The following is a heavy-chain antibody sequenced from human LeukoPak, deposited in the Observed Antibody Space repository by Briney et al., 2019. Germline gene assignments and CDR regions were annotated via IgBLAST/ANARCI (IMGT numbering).Heavy chain of an antibody. V-gene: IGHV4-30-4*01. D-gene: IGHD4-23*01. CDR2: IYYSGST. J-gene: IGHJ4*02. CDR1: GGSISSGDYY. CDR3: ARVVYGGNSVDY. Sequence: PSQTLSLTCTVSGGSISSGDYYWSWIRQPPGKGLEWIGYIYYSGSTYYNPSLKSRVTVSVDTSKNQFSLKLSSVTAADTAVYYCARVVYGGNSVDYWGQGTLVTVSS.